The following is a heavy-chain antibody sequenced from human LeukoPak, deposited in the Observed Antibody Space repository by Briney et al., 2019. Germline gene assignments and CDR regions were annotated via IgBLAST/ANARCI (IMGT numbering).Heavy chain of an antibody. CDR3: ARDRGRTYYYGSGSYYNDNWFDP. J-gene: IGHJ5*02. CDR1: GYTFTSYG. V-gene: IGHV1-18*01. CDR2: ISAANGNT. Sequence: ASVTVSCKASGYTFTSYGISGVRQALGQGLEWMGWISAANGNTNYAQKLQGRVTITTDTSTSTAYMELRSLRSDDTAVYYCARDRGRTYYYGSGSYYNDNWFDPWGQGTLVTVSS. D-gene: IGHD3-10*01.